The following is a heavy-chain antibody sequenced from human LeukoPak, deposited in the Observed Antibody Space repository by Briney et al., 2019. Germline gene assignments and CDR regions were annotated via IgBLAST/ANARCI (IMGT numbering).Heavy chain of an antibody. CDR1: GFTFSNYD. CDR3: ARDLTGDSSHDY. V-gene: IGHV3-48*03. CDR2: ISSDASAI. Sequence: GGSLRLSCAASGFTFSNYDMNWVRQAPGKGLEWVSYISSDASAIYYADSVKGRFTISRDNAKNSLYLQMNSLRAEDTAVYYCARDLTGDSSHDYWSQGTLVTVSS. D-gene: IGHD3-22*01. J-gene: IGHJ4*02.